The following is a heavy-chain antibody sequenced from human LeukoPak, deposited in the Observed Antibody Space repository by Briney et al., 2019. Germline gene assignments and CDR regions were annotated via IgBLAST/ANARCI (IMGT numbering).Heavy chain of an antibody. Sequence: ASVRVSCKASGYSFTDYYIHWVRQAPGQGLEWMGWINPNSGVTHYAQKLQGRVTMTTDTSSSTAYMELSRVRYDGTAVYYCARDFQNKKWYGGPGYYFDYWGQGTLVTVSS. CDR1: GYSFTDYY. V-gene: IGHV1-2*02. CDR3: ARDFQNKKWYGGPGYYFDY. CDR2: INPNSGVT. J-gene: IGHJ4*02. D-gene: IGHD1-26*01.